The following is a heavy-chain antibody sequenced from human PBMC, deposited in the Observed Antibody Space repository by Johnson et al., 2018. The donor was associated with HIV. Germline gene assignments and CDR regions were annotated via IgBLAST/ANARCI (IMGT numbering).Heavy chain of an antibody. CDR3: ARAPWVVAATLPGAFDI. V-gene: IGHV3-30*04. Sequence: QVQLVESGGGVVQPGRSLRLSCAASAFAFSSYVMHWVRQAPGKGLEWVAVISYDGSNKYYADSVKGRFTISRDNAKSSLYLQMNSLRAEDTAVYYCARAPWVVAATLPGAFDIWGQGTMVTVSS. D-gene: IGHD2-15*01. CDR2: ISYDGSNK. CDR1: AFAFSSYV. J-gene: IGHJ3*02.